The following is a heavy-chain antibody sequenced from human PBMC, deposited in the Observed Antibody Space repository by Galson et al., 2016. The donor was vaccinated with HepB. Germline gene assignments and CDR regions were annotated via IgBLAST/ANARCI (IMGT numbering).Heavy chain of an antibody. J-gene: IGHJ4*02. D-gene: IGHD5-18*01. CDR2: INSGGGDT. CDR1: GYTFTTYY. CDR3: ARGAATDISYDY. V-gene: IGHV1-46*01. Sequence: SVKVSCKASGYTFTTYYMHWVRQAPGQGLEWMGIINSGGGDTTHAEKFQGRVTMTRDTSTDTVHMELSSLRSEDTAVYYCARGAATDISYDYWGQGTLVTVSS.